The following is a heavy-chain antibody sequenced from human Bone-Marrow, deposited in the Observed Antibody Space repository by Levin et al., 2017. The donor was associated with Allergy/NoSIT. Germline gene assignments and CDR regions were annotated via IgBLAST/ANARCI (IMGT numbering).Heavy chain of an antibody. CDR1: GGSISSYY. CDR3: ARGYSGSYGRFDP. Sequence: KPSETLSLTCTVSGGSISSYYWSWIRQPPGKGLEWIGYVYYSGSTNYNPSLKSRVTISVDTSKNQFSLKLSSVTAADTAFYYCARGYSGSYGRFDPWGQGTLVTVSS. J-gene: IGHJ5*02. CDR2: VYYSGST. D-gene: IGHD3-10*01. V-gene: IGHV4-59*01.